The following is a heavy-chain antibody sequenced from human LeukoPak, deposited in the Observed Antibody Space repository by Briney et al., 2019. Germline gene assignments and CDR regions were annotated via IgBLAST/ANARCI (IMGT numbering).Heavy chain of an antibody. Sequence: PGGSLRLSCAASGFTFSSYAMSWVRQAPGKGLEWVSAISGSGGSTYYADSVKGRFTISRDNSKNTLYLQMNSLRAEDTAVYYCAKAVRISSGYSYYFDYWGQGTLVTVSS. CDR2: ISGSGGST. J-gene: IGHJ4*02. V-gene: IGHV3-23*01. CDR3: AKAVRISSGYSYYFDY. D-gene: IGHD3-22*01. CDR1: GFTFSSYA.